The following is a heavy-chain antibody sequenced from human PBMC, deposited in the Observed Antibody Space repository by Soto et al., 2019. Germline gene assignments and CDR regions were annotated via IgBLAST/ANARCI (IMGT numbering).Heavy chain of an antibody. J-gene: IGHJ6*02. CDR1: GGSISSGEYY. Sequence: QVQLQASGPGLVKPSQTLSLTCTVSGGSISSGEYYWRWLRQHPGKGLEWIGYIYYSGSTYYNPSLKSRVTISVDTSKNQFALKLSSVTAADTAVYYCAREREYYYYGMDVWGQETTVTVSS. CDR3: AREREYYYYGMDV. CDR2: IYYSGST. D-gene: IGHD1-26*01. V-gene: IGHV4-31*03.